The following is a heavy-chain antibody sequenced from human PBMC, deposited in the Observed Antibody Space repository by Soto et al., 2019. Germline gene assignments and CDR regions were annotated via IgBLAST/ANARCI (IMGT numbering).Heavy chain of an antibody. CDR1: GFSFSSFA. CDR3: AKCAALMTTSWGWCNWFDP. J-gene: IGHJ5*02. Sequence: EVQLLESGGTLVQPGESLRLSCEVSGFSFSSFAMNWVRQAPGEGLEWVASIRGTATSYADSVKGRFTISRDNSKNTVYLQMNTLRGEDTAVYYCAKCAALMTTSWGWCNWFDPWGQGTLVIVSS. D-gene: IGHD2-21*01. CDR2: IRGTAT. V-gene: IGHV3-23*01.